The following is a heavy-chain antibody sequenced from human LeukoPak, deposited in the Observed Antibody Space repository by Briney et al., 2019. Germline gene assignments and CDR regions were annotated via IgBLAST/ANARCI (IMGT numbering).Heavy chain of an antibody. CDR2: IYHSGST. Sequence: SETLSLTCAVSGGSISSSNWWSWVRQPPGKGLEWIGEIYHSGSTNYNPSLKSRVTISVDKSKNQFSLKLSSVTAADTAVYYCARVTTVAQDAFDIWGQGTMVTVSS. CDR1: GGSISSSNW. D-gene: IGHD4-23*01. CDR3: ARVTTVAQDAFDI. J-gene: IGHJ3*02. V-gene: IGHV4-4*02.